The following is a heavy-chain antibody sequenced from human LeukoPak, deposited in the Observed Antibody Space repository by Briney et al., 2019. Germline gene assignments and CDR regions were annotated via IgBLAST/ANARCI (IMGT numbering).Heavy chain of an antibody. J-gene: IGHJ2*01. Sequence: SETLSLTCTVSDSPISIYYWSWIRQTPGKGLEWIGYIYYSGNTNYNPSLKSRVTISIDTSKSEFSLKLSSVTAADPSVYYCARRGWYFDLWGHGTLVTVSS. CDR1: DSPISIYY. CDR3: ARRGWYFDL. CDR2: IYYSGNT. V-gene: IGHV4-59*08.